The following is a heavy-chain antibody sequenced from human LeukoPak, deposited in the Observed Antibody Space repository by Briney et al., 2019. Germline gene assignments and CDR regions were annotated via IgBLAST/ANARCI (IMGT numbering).Heavy chain of an antibody. CDR2: ISHSGFT. CDR3: ARQLFDFWSGYYLDY. V-gene: IGHV4-34*01. D-gene: IGHD3-3*01. Sequence: SETLSLTCAVYGGSLSGYYWSWIRQPPGKGLEWIGDISHSGFTNYNPSLKSRVTISVDTSKNQFSLKLSSVTAADTAVYYCARQLFDFWSGYYLDYWGQGTLVTVSS. J-gene: IGHJ4*02. CDR1: GGSLSGYY.